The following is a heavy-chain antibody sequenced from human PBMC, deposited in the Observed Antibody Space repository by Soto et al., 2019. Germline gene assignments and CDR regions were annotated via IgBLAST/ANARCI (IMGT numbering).Heavy chain of an antibody. CDR2: ISWNSGSI. V-gene: IGHV3-9*01. D-gene: IGHD2-8*01. CDR3: AKAGSYLINATMVQSSGDYYYYMDV. CDR1: GFTFDDYA. Sequence: GGSLRLSCAASGFTFDDYAMHWVRQAPGKGLEWVSGISWNSGSIGYADSVKGRFTISRDNAKNSLYLQMNSLRAEDTALYYCAKAGSYLINATMVQSSGDYYYYMDVWGKGTTVTVSS. J-gene: IGHJ6*03.